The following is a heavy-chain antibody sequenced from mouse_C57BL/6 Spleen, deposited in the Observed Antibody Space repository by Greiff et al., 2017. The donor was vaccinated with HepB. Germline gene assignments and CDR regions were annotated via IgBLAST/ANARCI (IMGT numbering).Heavy chain of an antibody. J-gene: IGHJ4*01. CDR3: ATGGDYGNLYAMDY. CDR1: GYTFTSYW. Sequence: QVQLQQSGAELVKPGASVKLSCKASGYTFTSYWMHWVKQRPGQGLEWIGMIHPNSGSTNYNEKFKSKATLTVDKSSSTAYMQLSSLTSEDSAVYYCATGGDYGNLYAMDYWGQGTSVTVSS. D-gene: IGHD2-1*01. CDR2: IHPNSGST. V-gene: IGHV1-64*01.